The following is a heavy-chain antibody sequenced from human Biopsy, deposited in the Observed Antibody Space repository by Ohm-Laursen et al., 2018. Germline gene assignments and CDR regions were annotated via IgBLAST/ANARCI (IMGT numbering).Heavy chain of an antibody. J-gene: IGHJ5*02. CDR1: GFTFSSYE. V-gene: IGHV3-23*01. CDR3: AKGRSGGTGHGNWFDP. Sequence: SLRLSCAATGFTFSSYEMSWVRQGPEKGLEWVSVVTGSGRSTYYTDSVKGRLSISRDNSKNTLYLQMNSLRVDDTAVYYCAKGRSGGTGHGNWFDPWGQGTLVIVSS. D-gene: IGHD3-10*01. CDR2: VTGSGRST.